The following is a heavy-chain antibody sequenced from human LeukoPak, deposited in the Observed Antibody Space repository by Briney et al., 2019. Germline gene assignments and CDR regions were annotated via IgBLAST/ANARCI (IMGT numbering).Heavy chain of an antibody. J-gene: IGHJ4*02. CDR3: AKDRDDDY. Sequence: GGSLRLSCAASGFTVSNNYMSWVRQAPGKGLEWVSITYSDSNTNYADSVKGRFTISRDTSQNTLSLQMNSLRAEDTAVYYCAKDRDDDYWGQGTLVTVSS. CDR1: GFTVSNNY. CDR2: TYSDSNT. V-gene: IGHV3-53*01. D-gene: IGHD2-21*02.